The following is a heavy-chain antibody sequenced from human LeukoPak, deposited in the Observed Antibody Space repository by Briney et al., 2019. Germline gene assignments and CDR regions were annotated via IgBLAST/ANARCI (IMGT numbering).Heavy chain of an antibody. J-gene: IGHJ4*02. CDR3: ARDSLGPVLLWFGELGY. CDR2: IYYTGST. V-gene: IGHV4-39*02. D-gene: IGHD3-10*01. Sequence: PSETLSLTCSVSGASISGGTYYWGWIRQPPGKGLEWIGSIYYTGSTYDNPSLKSRVTISVDTSKNQFSLKLSSVTAADTAVYYCARDSLGPVLLWFGELGYWGQGTLVTVSS. CDR1: GASISGGTYY.